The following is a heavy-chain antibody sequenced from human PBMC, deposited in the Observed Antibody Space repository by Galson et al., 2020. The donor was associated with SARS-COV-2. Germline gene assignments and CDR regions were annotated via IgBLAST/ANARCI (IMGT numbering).Heavy chain of an antibody. V-gene: IGHV3-33*01. CDR1: GFTFSSYG. Sequence: LRLSCAASGFTFSSYGMHWVRQAPGKGLEWVAVIWYDGSNKYYADSVKGRFTISRDNSKNTLYLQMNSLRAEDTAVYYCARTVTTYYGMDVWGQGTTVTVSS. CDR3: ARTVTTYYGMDV. D-gene: IGHD4-17*01. CDR2: IWYDGSNK. J-gene: IGHJ6*02.